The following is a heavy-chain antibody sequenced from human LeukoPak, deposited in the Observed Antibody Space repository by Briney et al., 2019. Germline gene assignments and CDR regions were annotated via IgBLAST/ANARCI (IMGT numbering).Heavy chain of an antibody. V-gene: IGHV3-30*09. CDR2: ISYDGRNK. Sequence: PGGSLRLSYAASGFTFSSFAIHWVRQAPGKGLEWVAVISYDGRNKNYADSVKGRFAISRDNAKNTLDLNLNSLRTEDTAVYYCARDPLGDYYGSGNHMDVWGKGTMVTVSS. CDR3: ARDPLGDYYGSGNHMDV. CDR1: GFTFSSFA. D-gene: IGHD3-10*01. J-gene: IGHJ6*03.